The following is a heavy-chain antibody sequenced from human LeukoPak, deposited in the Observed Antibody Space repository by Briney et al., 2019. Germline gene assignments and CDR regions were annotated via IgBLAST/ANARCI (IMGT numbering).Heavy chain of an antibody. D-gene: IGHD6-19*01. CDR1: GGSISSYY. V-gene: IGHV4-59*12. J-gene: IGHJ4*02. Sequence: SETLSLTCTVSGGSISSYYWSWIRQPPGKGLEWIGHTYDSGSTNYNPSLKSRVTISVDTSKNQFSLKLSSVTAADTAVYYCARGHGVKYSSGWYNYWGQGTLVTVSS. CDR3: ARGHGVKYSSGWYNY. CDR2: TYDSGST.